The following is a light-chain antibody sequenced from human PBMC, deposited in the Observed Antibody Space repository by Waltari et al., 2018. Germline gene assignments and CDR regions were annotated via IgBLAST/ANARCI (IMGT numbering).Light chain of an antibody. V-gene: IGLV1-40*01. CDR2: SLS. CDR1: KSNIGADFD. Sequence: QSVLTQPPSVSGAPGQRVTISCSGTKSNIGADFDVHWYQQVPGTAPKLLLQSLSSRPSGGSDRFAGVKSGAAASLVITGLQAEDEAMYYCQSYDTTLSAVVFGGGTRLTV. CDR3: QSYDTTLSAVV. J-gene: IGLJ2*01.